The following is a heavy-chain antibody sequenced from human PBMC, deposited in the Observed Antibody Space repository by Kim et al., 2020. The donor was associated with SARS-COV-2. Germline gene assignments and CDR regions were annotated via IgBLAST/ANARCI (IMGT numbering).Heavy chain of an antibody. D-gene: IGHD2-2*01. V-gene: IGHV1-46*01. Sequence: IGYAQQFQGRVTMTRDTSTSTVYMGLSSLGSDDTAFYYCARAPSDYYGMDVWGQGTPVTVSS. CDR2: I. J-gene: IGHJ6*02. CDR3: ARAPSDYYGMDV.